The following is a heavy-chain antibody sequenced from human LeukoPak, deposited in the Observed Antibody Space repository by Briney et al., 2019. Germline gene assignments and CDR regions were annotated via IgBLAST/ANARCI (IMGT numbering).Heavy chain of an antibody. J-gene: IGHJ5*02. V-gene: IGHV5-51*01. CDR1: GYNFAIYW. CDR3: ARGYQLLLYNWFDP. D-gene: IGHD2-2*01. CDR2: IYPGDSDT. Sequence: GESLKISCKGSGYNFAIYWIAWVRQMPGKGLEWMGIIYPGDSDTRYSPSFQGQVTISADKSISTAYLQWSSLKASDTAMYYCARGYQLLLYNWFDPWGQGTLVTVSS.